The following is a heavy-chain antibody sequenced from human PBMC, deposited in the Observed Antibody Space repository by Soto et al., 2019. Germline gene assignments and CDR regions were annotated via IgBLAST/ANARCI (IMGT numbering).Heavy chain of an antibody. D-gene: IGHD1-26*01. CDR3: VRPRPSGENYGMDV. V-gene: IGHV3-53*01. CDR1: GLTVSQNY. J-gene: IGHJ6*02. CDR2: LYAEGST. Sequence: VQLEESGGGLIQPGGSLRLSCVASGLTVSQNYMAWVRQAPEMGPQWVSVLYAEGSTYYTESVKGRFTISRDPSKNTLFLQMDGLRAEDTAVYYCVRPRPSGENYGMDVWGQGTTVTVSS.